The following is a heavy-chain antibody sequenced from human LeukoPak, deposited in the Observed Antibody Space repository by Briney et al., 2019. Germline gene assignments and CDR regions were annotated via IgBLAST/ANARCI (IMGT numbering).Heavy chain of an antibody. V-gene: IGHV1-2*02. J-gene: IGHJ5*02. D-gene: IGHD3-16*01. CDR2: INPNSGGT. CDR1: GYTFTGYY. CDR3: ARDSRWGGPNWFDP. Sequence: ASVKVSCKASGYTFTGYYMHWVRQAPGQGLEWMGWINPNSGGTNYAQKFQGRVTMTRDTSISTAYMELSRLRSDDTAVYYCARDSRWGGPNWFDPWGQGTLVTVSS.